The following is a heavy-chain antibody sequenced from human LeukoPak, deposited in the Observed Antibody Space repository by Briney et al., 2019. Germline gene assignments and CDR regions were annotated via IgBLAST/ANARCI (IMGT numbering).Heavy chain of an antibody. CDR1: GGSISSGDYY. CDR2: IYYTGST. D-gene: IGHD3-22*01. V-gene: IGHV4-30-4*01. CDR3: ARDNYDSSGYYEHALDL. J-gene: IGHJ3*01. Sequence: SETLSLTCTVSGGSISSGDYYWTWIRQPPGKGLEWIAYIYYTGSTYYNPSLKSRVTISVDTSKNQFSLKMTSLTAADTAVYYCARDNYDSSGYYEHALDLWGQGTMVTVSS.